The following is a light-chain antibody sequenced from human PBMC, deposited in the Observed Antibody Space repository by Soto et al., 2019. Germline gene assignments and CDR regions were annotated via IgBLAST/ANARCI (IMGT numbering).Light chain of an antibody. CDR3: QQYKSFPLT. J-gene: IGKJ4*01. V-gene: IGKV1-16*02. Sequence: DIQMTQSPSSVSASVGDRVTITCRASEGIDNYVAWFQLRPGKAPRSLIYATSSLQSGVPSKFSGRGSGTEFTLTISSVQPEDFGSYFCQQYKSFPLTFGGGTKLEIK. CDR1: EGIDNY. CDR2: ATS.